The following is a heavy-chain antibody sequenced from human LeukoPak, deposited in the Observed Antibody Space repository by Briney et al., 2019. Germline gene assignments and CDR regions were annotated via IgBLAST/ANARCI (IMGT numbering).Heavy chain of an antibody. CDR1: GYTFTSYG. CDR3: AREDEQLVLPYY. CDR2: ISAYNGNT. Sequence: ASVKVSCKASGYTFTSYGISWVRQAPGQGLEWMGWISAYNGNTNYAQKLQGRVTMTTDTSTSTAYMELRSLRPDDTAVYYCAREDEQLVLPYYWGQGTLVTVSS. V-gene: IGHV1-18*01. J-gene: IGHJ4*02. D-gene: IGHD6-6*01.